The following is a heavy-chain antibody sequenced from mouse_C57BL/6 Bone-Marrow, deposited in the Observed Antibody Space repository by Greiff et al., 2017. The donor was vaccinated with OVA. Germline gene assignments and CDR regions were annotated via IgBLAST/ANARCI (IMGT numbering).Heavy chain of an antibody. V-gene: IGHV1-59*01. CDR2: IDPSDSYT. J-gene: IGHJ2*01. D-gene: IGHD1-1*01. CDR1: GYTFTSYW. CDR3: ARRMAAITTVVVSDY. Sequence: QVQLQQPGAELVRPGTSVKLSCKASGYTFTSYWMHWVKQRPGQGLEWIGVIDPSDSYTNYNQKFKGKATLTVDTSSSTAYMQRSSLTSEDSAVYYCARRMAAITTVVVSDYWGQGTTLTVSS.